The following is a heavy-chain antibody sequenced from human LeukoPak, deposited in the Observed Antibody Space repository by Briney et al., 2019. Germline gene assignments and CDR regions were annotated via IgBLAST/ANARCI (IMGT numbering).Heavy chain of an antibody. CDR3: ARAPYYYDSSGYFDY. CDR1: GGSINNYY. CDR2: IYHSGST. D-gene: IGHD3-22*01. V-gene: IGHV4-59*12. Sequence: SETLSLTCTVSGGSINNYYWNWIRQSPGKGLEWIGHIYHSGSTNYNPSLKSRVTISVDRSKNQFSLKLSSVTAADTAVYYCARAPYYYDSSGYFDYWGQGTLVTVSS. J-gene: IGHJ4*02.